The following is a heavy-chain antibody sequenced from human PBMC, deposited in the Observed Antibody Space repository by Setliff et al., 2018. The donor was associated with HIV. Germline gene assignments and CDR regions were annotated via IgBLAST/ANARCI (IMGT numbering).Heavy chain of an antibody. D-gene: IGHD3-9*01. Sequence: SETLSLTCTVSGGSISSTNYFWGWIRQPPGKGLEWIGTIYYHGSTYYNPSLKSRVTISSDTSKNLFSLKLTTVTAADAAVYYCTRDTGYILSGYRPHWYFDLWGRGTLVTVSS. CDR3: TRDTGYILSGYRPHWYFDL. J-gene: IGHJ2*01. V-gene: IGHV4-39*07. CDR1: GGSISSTNYF. CDR2: IYYHGST.